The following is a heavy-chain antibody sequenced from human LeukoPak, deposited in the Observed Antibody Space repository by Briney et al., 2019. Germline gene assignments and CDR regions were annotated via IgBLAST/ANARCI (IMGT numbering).Heavy chain of an antibody. Sequence: PGGSLRLSCAASGFTFSNYAMTWVRQAPGKGLEWVSTISGSGDSTYYADSVKGRFTISRDNSKNTLYLQINSLRAEDTALYYCAKSSWSQEFDYWGQGTLVTVSS. D-gene: IGHD6-13*01. CDR2: ISGSGDST. J-gene: IGHJ4*02. CDR3: AKSSWSQEFDY. CDR1: GFTFSNYA. V-gene: IGHV3-23*01.